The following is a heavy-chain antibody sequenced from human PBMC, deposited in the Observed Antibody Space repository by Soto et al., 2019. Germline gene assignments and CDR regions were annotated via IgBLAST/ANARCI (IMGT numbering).Heavy chain of an antibody. Sequence: GASVKVSCKASGGTFSSYTISWVRQAPGQGLEWMGRIIPILGIANYAQKFQGRVTITADKSTSTAYMELSSLRSEDTAVYYCATHSESCSSISCYGGPFQHWGQGTLVTVSS. CDR2: IIPILGIA. V-gene: IGHV1-69*02. CDR3: ATHSESCSSISCYGGPFQH. J-gene: IGHJ1*01. D-gene: IGHD2-2*01. CDR1: GGTFSSYT.